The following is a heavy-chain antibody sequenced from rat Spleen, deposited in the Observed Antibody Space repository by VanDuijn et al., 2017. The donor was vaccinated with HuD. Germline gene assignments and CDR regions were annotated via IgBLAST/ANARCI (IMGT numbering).Heavy chain of an antibody. V-gene: IGHV5-58*01. J-gene: IGHJ2*01. D-gene: IGHD1-6*01. Sequence: EVQLVETGGGLVQPGESLKLSCVASGFTFSSYWMYWIRQAPGEGLEWLSSISPDGGSTYYPDSVKGRFTISRDNAKSSLYLQMDSLRSEDTATYYCARRDVYYGPVYFDYWGQGVMVTVSS. CDR3: ARRDVYYGPVYFDY. CDR1: GFTFSSYW. CDR2: ISPDGGST.